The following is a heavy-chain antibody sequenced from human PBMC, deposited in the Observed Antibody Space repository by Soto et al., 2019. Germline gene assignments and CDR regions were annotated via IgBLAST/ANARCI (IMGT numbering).Heavy chain of an antibody. CDR1: GASIISNNW. V-gene: IGHV4-4*02. CDR2: IHFSGVT. Sequence: QVHLQGSGPGLVKPSGTLSLTCTVSGASIISNNWWSWVRQSPGKGLEWIVEIHFSGVTNNNPSLKNRLSLVMDTCNSHFTLNLVSVTARDTAVYFCSRGSFEDTGKDLESYHTLDVWGEGIAVTVSS. CDR3: SRGSFEDTGKDLESYHTLDV. J-gene: IGHJ6*04. D-gene: IGHD3-10*01.